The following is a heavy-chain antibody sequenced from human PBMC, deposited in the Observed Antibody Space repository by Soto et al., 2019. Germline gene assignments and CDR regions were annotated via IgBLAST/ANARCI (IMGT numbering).Heavy chain of an antibody. Sequence: ASVKVSCKASGYTFTSYYMHWVRQAPGQGLEWMGIINPSGGSTSYAQKFQGRVTMTRDTSTSTVYMELSSLRSEDTAVYYCARGGGGTPYYYGMDVWGQGTTVTVSS. CDR1: GYTFTSYY. J-gene: IGHJ6*02. V-gene: IGHV1-46*01. D-gene: IGHD3-16*01. CDR3: ARGGGGTPYYYGMDV. CDR2: INPSGGST.